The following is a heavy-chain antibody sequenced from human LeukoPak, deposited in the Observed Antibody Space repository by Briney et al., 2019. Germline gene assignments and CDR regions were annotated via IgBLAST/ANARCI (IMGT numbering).Heavy chain of an antibody. J-gene: IGHJ5*02. V-gene: IGHV4-61*01. Sequence: SETLSLTCTVSGGSISSSSYYWGWIRQPPGKGLEWIGRIYTSGSTNYNPSLKSRVTMSVDTSKNQLSLKLSSVTAADTAVYYCARDQYYYDSSGYLNWFDPWGQGTLVTVSS. D-gene: IGHD3-22*01. CDR2: IYTSGST. CDR3: ARDQYYYDSSGYLNWFDP. CDR1: GGSISSSSYY.